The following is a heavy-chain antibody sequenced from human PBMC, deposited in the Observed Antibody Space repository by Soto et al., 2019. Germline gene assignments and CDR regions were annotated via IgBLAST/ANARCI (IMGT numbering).Heavy chain of an antibody. J-gene: IGHJ6*02. CDR3: ARDVRDNWNVPLVGGNHDYYYYYGMDV. CDR1: GGTFSSYA. D-gene: IGHD1-1*01. Sequence: GASVKVSCKASGGTFSSYAISWVRQAPGQGLEWMGGIIPIFGTANYAQKFQGRVTITADESTSTAYMELSSLRSEDTAVYYCARDVRDNWNVPLVGGNHDYYYYYGMDVWGQGTTVPVSS. CDR2: IIPIFGTA. V-gene: IGHV1-69*13.